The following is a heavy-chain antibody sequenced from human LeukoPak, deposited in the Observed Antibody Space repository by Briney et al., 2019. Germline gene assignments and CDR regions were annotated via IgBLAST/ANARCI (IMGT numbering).Heavy chain of an antibody. V-gene: IGHV3-11*04. J-gene: IGHJ3*02. CDR2: ISSSGSTI. CDR1: GFTFSDYY. CDR3: ARSADSSGYNAFDI. D-gene: IGHD3-22*01. Sequence: GGSLRLSCAASGFTFSDYYMSWIRQAPGKGLEWVSYISSSGSTIYYADSVKGRFNISRDNAKNSMYLQMNSLRAEDTAGYYCARSADSSGYNAFDIWGQGTMVTVSS.